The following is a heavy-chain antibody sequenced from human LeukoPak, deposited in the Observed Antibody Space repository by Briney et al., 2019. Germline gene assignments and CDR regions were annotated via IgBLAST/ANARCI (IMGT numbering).Heavy chain of an antibody. V-gene: IGHV3-21*01. CDR1: GFTFSSYS. Sequence: GGSLRLSCAASGFTFSSYSMNWVRQAPGKGLEWVSSITPGSSYIYYADSVKGRFTISRDNAKNSLYLQMNSLRAEDTAVYYCARVGTMVRGVYYFDYWGQGTLVTVSS. CDR2: ITPGSSYI. D-gene: IGHD3-10*01. J-gene: IGHJ4*02. CDR3: ARVGTMVRGVYYFDY.